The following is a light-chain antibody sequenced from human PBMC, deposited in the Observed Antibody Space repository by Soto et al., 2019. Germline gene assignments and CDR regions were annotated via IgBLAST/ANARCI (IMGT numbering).Light chain of an antibody. Sequence: QSALTQPASLSGSPGQSITISCAGTSIDIGGSKYVSWYQQHPGKAPKLLLYEVTYRPSWCSDRFSGSKSGNTASLTVSGLQADDEADYYCSSKGSIGTLYCFGTGTKVTVL. V-gene: IGLV2-14*01. J-gene: IGLJ1*01. CDR2: EVT. CDR1: SIDIGGSKY. CDR3: SSKGSIGTLYC.